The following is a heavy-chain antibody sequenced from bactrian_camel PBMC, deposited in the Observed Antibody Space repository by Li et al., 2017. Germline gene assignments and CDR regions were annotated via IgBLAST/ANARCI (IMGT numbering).Heavy chain of an antibody. D-gene: IGHD3*01. CDR3: VADPTAAPRDCYSGSWFVENLV. Sequence: QVQLVESGGGSVQAGGSPRLSCVASGLPYSRYCLGWFRQGPDQVREGVACINTATSETYIADGVKGRFTVSQDNAKATVFLQMNKLLPEDTAMYYCVADPTAAPRDCYSGSWFVENLVWGQGTQVTVS. CDR2: INTATSET. J-gene: IGHJ4*01. V-gene: IGHV3S6*01. CDR1: GLPYSRYC.